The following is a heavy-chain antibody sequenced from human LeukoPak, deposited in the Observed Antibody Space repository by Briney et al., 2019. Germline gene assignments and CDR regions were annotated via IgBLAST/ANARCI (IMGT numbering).Heavy chain of an antibody. V-gene: IGHV1-69*13. CDR2: IIPIFGTA. CDR1: GGTFSSYA. Sequence: PRASVKVSCKASGGTFSSYAISWVRQAPGQGLEWMGGIIPIFGTANYAQKFQGRVTITADESTSTAYMELSSLRSEDTAVYYCASGRLAEDTAMARGIYYYYYGMDVWGQGTTVTVSS. D-gene: IGHD5-18*01. J-gene: IGHJ6*02. CDR3: ASGRLAEDTAMARGIYYYYYGMDV.